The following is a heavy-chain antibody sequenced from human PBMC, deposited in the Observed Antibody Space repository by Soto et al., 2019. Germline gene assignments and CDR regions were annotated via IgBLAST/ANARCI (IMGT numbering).Heavy chain of an antibody. CDR3: ARDGPYYYASRMDV. V-gene: IGHV3-53*04. Sequence: EVQLVESGGGLVQPGGSLRLSCVASGIPVSSNYMTWVRQAPGKGLEWVSVLHSGGDTYYANSVKGRFTISRHDSTNTVFLQMNSLTAEDTAAYYCARDGPYYYASRMDVWGQGTTVTVSS. CDR2: LHSGGDT. D-gene: IGHD3-10*01. J-gene: IGHJ6*02. CDR1: GIPVSSNY.